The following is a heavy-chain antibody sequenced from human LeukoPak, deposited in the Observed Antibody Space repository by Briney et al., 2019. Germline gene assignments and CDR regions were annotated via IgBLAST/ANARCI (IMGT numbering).Heavy chain of an antibody. CDR2: IKSKTDGGTT. V-gene: IGHV3-15*01. Sequence: GGSLRLSCAASGFTFSNAWMSWVRQAPGKGLEWVGRIKSKTDGGTTDYAAPVKGRFTISRDDSKNTLYLQMNSLKTEDTAVYYCTTEGGSYVFTDAFDIWGQGTMVTVSS. J-gene: IGHJ3*02. D-gene: IGHD1-26*01. CDR1: GFTFSNAW. CDR3: TTEGGSYVFTDAFDI.